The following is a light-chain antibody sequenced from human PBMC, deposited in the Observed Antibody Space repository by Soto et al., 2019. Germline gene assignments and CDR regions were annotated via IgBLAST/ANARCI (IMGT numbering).Light chain of an antibody. Sequence: QSVLSQPPTASGTPGQRVTISCSGSSYNIGRNTVNWYQQFPGTAPKLLIYSDNQRPSGVPDRFSGSKAGTSASLAISGLQSEDEDDYYCAAWDDSVNGRGVFGGGTQLTVL. J-gene: IGLJ3*02. CDR3: AAWDDSVNGRGV. V-gene: IGLV1-44*01. CDR2: SDN. CDR1: SYNIGRNT.